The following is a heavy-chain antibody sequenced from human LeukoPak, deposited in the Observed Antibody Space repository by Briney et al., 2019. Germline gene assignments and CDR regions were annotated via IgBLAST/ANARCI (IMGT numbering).Heavy chain of an antibody. CDR3: ARISSSWSDDAFDI. CDR2: ISSSGSTI. D-gene: IGHD6-13*01. CDR1: GFTFSSYE. J-gene: IGHJ3*02. V-gene: IGHV3-48*03. Sequence: GGSLRLSCAASGFTFSSYEMNWVRQAPGKGLEWVSYISSSGSTIYNADSVKGRFTISRDNAKNSLYLQMNSLRAEDTAVYYCARISSSWSDDAFDIWGQGTMVTVSS.